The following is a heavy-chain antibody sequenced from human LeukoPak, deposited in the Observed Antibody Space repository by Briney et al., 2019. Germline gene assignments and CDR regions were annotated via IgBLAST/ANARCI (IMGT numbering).Heavy chain of an antibody. CDR3: ASLELRDGFDV. CDR2: IKEDGSAT. CDR1: GFTFRTYW. D-gene: IGHD3-3*01. V-gene: IGHV3-7*02. J-gene: IGHJ3*01. Sequence: PGGSLRLSCAASGFTFRTYWMSWVRQAPGKGLEWVASIKEDGSATNYVDSVKGRFTISRDNAKNSLYLQMNSLRAEDTAVYYCASLELRDGFDVWGQGTMVSVSS.